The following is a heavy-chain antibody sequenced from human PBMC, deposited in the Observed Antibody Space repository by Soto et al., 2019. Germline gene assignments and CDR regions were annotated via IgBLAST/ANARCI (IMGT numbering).Heavy chain of an antibody. CDR2: ISWNSGSI. V-gene: IGHV3-9*01. Sequence: EVQLVESGGGLVQPGRSLRLSCAASGFTFDDYAMHWVRQAPGKGLEWVSGISWNSGSIGYADSVKGRFTISRDNAKNSLDLQMNSLRAEDTGLYYCAKDIRIAAAGTGGAFDILGQGTMVTVSS. CDR3: AKDIRIAAAGTGGAFDI. D-gene: IGHD6-13*01. J-gene: IGHJ3*02. CDR1: GFTFDDYA.